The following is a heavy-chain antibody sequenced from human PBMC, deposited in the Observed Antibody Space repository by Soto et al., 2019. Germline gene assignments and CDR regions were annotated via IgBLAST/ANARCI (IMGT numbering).Heavy chain of an antibody. J-gene: IGHJ5*02. CDR2: ISAYNGNT. CDR1: GYTFTSYG. V-gene: IGHV1-18*01. Sequence: ASVKVSCKASGYTFTSYGISWVRQAPGQGLEWMGWISAYNGNTNYAQKLQGRVTMTTDTSTSTAYMELRSLRSDDTAVYYCARVTDYSNYWSPSLRGNWFDPWGQGTLVTVS. D-gene: IGHD4-4*01. CDR3: ARVTDYSNYWSPSLRGNWFDP.